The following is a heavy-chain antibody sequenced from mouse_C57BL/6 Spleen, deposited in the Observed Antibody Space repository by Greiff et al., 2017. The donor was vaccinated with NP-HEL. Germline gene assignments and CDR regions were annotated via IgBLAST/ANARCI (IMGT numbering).Heavy chain of an antibody. Sequence: QVHVKQSGAELVRPGASVTLSCKASGYTFTDYEMHWVKQTPVHGLEWIGAIDPETGGTAYNQKFKGKAILTADKSSSTAYMELRLLTSEDSAFYCFTKRIYYAMDYWGQGTSVTVSS. CDR1: GYTFTDYE. CDR2: IDPETGGT. V-gene: IGHV1-15*01. CDR3: TKRIYYAMDY. J-gene: IGHJ4*01.